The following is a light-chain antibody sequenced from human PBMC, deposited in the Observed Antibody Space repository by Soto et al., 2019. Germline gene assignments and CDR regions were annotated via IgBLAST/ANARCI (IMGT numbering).Light chain of an antibody. CDR3: SSYAGRNSV. J-gene: IGLJ1*01. Sequence: QSALTQPPSASGSPGQSVTISCTGTSSDVGGYNYVSWYQQHPGKPPKLMIYEVSKRPSGVPDRFSGSKSGNTASLTVSGLQAEDEADYYCSSYAGRNSVFGTGTKLTVL. CDR1: SSDVGGYNY. CDR2: EVS. V-gene: IGLV2-8*01.